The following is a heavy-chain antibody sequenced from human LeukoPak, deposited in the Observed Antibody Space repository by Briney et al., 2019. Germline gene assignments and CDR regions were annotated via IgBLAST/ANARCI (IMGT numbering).Heavy chain of an antibody. CDR3: AKDVNYYYDSSGYYDY. J-gene: IGHJ4*02. D-gene: IGHD3-22*01. V-gene: IGHV3-30*18. CDR1: GFTFSSYG. CDR2: ISYDGSNK. Sequence: PGGSLRLSCAASGFTFSSYGMHWVRQAPGKGLEWVAVISYDGSNKYYADSVKGRFTISRDNSKNTLYLQMNSLKAEDTAVYYCAKDVNYYYDSSGYYDYWGQGTLVIVSS.